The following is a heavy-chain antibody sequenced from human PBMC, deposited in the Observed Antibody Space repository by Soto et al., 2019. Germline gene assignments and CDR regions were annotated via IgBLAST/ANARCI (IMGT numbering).Heavy chain of an antibody. CDR3: AKDLVSRYDILTDYPRFDY. V-gene: IGHV3-23*01. CDR1: GFTFSNHA. CDR2: VNGGGDST. J-gene: IGHJ4*02. D-gene: IGHD3-9*01. Sequence: EVQLLESGGGLVQPGGSLRLSCEASGFTFSNHAMSWVRQAPGQGLEWVSAVNGGGDSTFSAGSVKGRFTISRDNSKNTLYLLMNSLRAEDTAVYHCAKDLVSRYDILTDYPRFDYWGQGTLVTVSS.